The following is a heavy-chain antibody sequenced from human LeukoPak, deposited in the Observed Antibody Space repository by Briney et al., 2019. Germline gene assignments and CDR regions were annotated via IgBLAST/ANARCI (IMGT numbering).Heavy chain of an antibody. CDR1: GFTFSSYW. CDR2: IKQDGSEK. J-gene: IGHJ4*02. V-gene: IGHV3-7*01. Sequence: GGSLRLSCAASGFTFSSYWMSWVRQAPGKGLEWVANIKQDGSEKYYVDSVKGRLTISRDNAKNSLYLQMNSLRAEDTAVYYCARDLTTMVQGVIITAHFDYWGQGTLVTVSS. CDR3: ARDLTTMVQGVIITAHFDY. D-gene: IGHD3-10*01.